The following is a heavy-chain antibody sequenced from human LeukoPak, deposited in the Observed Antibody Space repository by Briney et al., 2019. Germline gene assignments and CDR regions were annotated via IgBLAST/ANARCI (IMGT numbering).Heavy chain of an antibody. CDR3: VRGIYYDSGRNCSDP. D-gene: IGHD3-22*01. CDR1: GGSISSYY. V-gene: IGHV4-4*07. Sequence: PSETLSLTCTVSGGSISSYYWSWIRQPAGKGLEWIGRSSTTGNTNYNPSLKSRVTMSVDTSKNQFSLRLTSVTAADTAVYYCVRGIYYDSGRNCSDPWGQGTLVTVSS. CDR2: SSTTGNT. J-gene: IGHJ5*02.